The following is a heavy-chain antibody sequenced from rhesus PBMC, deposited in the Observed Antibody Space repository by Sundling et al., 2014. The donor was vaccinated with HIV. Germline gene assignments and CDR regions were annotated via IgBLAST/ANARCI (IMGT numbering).Heavy chain of an antibody. CDR3: ARARLGYDAFDF. CDR1: GGSISGDYY. Sequence: QVQLQESGPGLVTPSETLSLTCAVSGGSISGDYYWSWIRQPPGKGLEWIGNIYGSSASTNYNPSLKSRVIISKDTSKNQFSLILSSVTAADTAVYYCARARLGYDAFDFWGQGLRVTVSS. CDR2: IYGSSAST. D-gene: IGHD3-34*01. J-gene: IGHJ3*01. V-gene: IGHV4-143*01.